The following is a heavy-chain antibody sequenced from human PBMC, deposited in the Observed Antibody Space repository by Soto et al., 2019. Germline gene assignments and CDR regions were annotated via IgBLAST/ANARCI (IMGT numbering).Heavy chain of an antibody. CDR1: GGSISSGGYY. D-gene: IGHD6-19*01. V-gene: IGHV4-31*03. CDR3: ARMYSSGWYGDY. CDR2: IYYSGST. J-gene: IGHJ4*02. Sequence: SATLSLTCTVSGGSISSGGYYWSWIRQHPGKGLEWIGYIYYSGSTYYNPSLKSRVTISVDTSKNQFSLKLSSVTAADTAVYYCARMYSSGWYGDYWGQGTLVTVSS.